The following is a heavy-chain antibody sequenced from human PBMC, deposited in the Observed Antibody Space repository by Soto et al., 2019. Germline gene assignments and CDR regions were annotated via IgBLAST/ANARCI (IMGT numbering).Heavy chain of an antibody. D-gene: IGHD6-13*01. V-gene: IGHV3-23*01. Sequence: EVQLLESGGGLVQPGGSLRLSCAASGFTFSSYAMSWVRQAPGKGLEWVSAISGSGGSTYYADSVKGRFTISRDNSKNTLYLQMNSLRAEDTAVYYCAKSGAIAAAGSGYFDYWGQGTLVTVSS. CDR3: AKSGAIAAAGSGYFDY. CDR1: GFTFSSYA. J-gene: IGHJ4*02. CDR2: ISGSGGST.